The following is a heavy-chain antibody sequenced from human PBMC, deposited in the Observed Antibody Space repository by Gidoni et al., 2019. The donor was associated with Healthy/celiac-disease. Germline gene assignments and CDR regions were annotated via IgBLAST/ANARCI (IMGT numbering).Heavy chain of an antibody. Sequence: QVQLVESGGGVVQPGRSLRLSCAASGFTFSSYGMHWVRQAPGKGLEWVAVIWYDGSNKYYADSVKGRFTISRDNSKNTLYLQMNSLRAEDTAVYYCARDPLAYCGGDCYFDYWGQGTLVTVSS. J-gene: IGHJ4*02. CDR3: ARDPLAYCGGDCYFDY. D-gene: IGHD2-21*02. CDR1: GFTFSSYG. V-gene: IGHV3-33*01. CDR2: IWYDGSNK.